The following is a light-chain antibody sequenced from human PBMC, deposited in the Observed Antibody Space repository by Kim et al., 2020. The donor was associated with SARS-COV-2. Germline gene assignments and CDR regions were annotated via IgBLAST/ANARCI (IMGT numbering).Light chain of an antibody. V-gene: IGLV2-14*01. CDR2: EVS. J-gene: IGLJ1*01. CDR3: NSYTSSSTLYV. CDR1: SSDIGAYDY. Sequence: LTQPASVSGSPGQSITISCTGTSSDIGAYDYVSWYQQHPGKAPRLMIYEVSSRPSGVSNRFSGSKSGNTASLTISGLQAEDEADYYCNSYTSSSTLYVFGTGTKVTVL.